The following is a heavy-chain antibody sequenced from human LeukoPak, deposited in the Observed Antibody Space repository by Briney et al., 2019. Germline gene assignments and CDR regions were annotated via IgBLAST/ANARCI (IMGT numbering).Heavy chain of an antibody. CDR3: ARGRSYAGDY. D-gene: IGHD3-10*01. V-gene: IGHV3-74*01. CDR2: INREGSST. J-gene: IGHJ4*02. Sequence: GGSLRLSCAASGITFSSYWMHWVGQAPGKGRVGVARINREGSSTGYADSVKGRFTISGDNDRNTLYLQITGLRAEATAVYYCARGRSYAGDYWGQGTLVTVSS. CDR1: GITFSSYW.